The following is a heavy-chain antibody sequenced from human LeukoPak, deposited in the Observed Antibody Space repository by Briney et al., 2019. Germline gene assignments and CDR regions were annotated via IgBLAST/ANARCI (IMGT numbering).Heavy chain of an antibody. V-gene: IGHV3-7*03. CDR2: IAASGDDR. D-gene: IGHD6-19*01. J-gene: IGHJ4*02. Sequence: GGSLRLSCAASGFTFRKYWMAWVRQAPGQGLEWVATIAASGDDRAYEDSLKGRFTIFRDNAKNSLSLQMSSLRAEDTAFYYCAKGLAVSGEDYWGQGILVTVSS. CDR1: GFTFRKYW. CDR3: AKGLAVSGEDY.